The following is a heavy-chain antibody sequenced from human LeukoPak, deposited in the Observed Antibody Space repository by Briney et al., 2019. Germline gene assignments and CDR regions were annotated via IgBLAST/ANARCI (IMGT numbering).Heavy chain of an antibody. Sequence: GGSLRLSCAASGFTFSNDGMHWVRQAPGKGLEWVAVIWYDGSNKYYADSVKGRFTISRDNSKNTLHLQMSSLRAEDTAVYYCARIALPATDYLGSWGQGTLVTVSS. D-gene: IGHD6-19*01. J-gene: IGHJ4*02. CDR3: ARIALPATDYLGS. CDR1: GFTFSNDG. V-gene: IGHV3-33*01. CDR2: IWYDGSNK.